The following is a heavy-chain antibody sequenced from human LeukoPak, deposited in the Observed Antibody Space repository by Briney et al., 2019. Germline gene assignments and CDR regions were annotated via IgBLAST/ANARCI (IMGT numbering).Heavy chain of an antibody. Sequence: SETLSLTCTVSGGSISSYYWSWIRQPPGKGLEWIGYIYYSGSTNYNPSLKSRVTISVDTSKNQFSLKLSSATAADTAVYYCARDYCSGGSCHNWFDPWGQGTLVTVSS. CDR3: ARDYCSGGSCHNWFDP. CDR1: GGSISSYY. V-gene: IGHV4-59*01. J-gene: IGHJ5*02. CDR2: IYYSGST. D-gene: IGHD2-15*01.